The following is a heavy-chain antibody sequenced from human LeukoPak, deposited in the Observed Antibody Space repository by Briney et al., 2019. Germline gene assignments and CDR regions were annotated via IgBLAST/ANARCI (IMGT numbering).Heavy chain of an antibody. CDR3: ARGPAKWGYYYYYYYMDV. V-gene: IGHV4-59*01. CDR1: GGSISSYY. J-gene: IGHJ6*03. CDR2: IYNSGST. Sequence: SETLSLTCTVSGGSISSYYWSWIRQPPGKGLEWIGYIYNSGSTNYNPSLKSRVTISVDTSKNQFSLKLSSVTAADTAVYYCARGPAKWGYYYYYYYMDVWGKGTTVTVSS. D-gene: IGHD3-16*01.